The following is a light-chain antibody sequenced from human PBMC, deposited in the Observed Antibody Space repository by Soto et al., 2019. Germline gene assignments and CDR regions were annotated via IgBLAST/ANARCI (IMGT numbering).Light chain of an antibody. Sequence: DIVMTQSPDSLVVSLGERATINCKSSQTVLYSSNDKNYLAWYQQKPGRPPKLLVYWASTRESGVPDRFSGSGSGTDFTLTITSLQAEDVAIYYCQQYYSSPFTFGPGTKVDIK. V-gene: IGKV4-1*01. CDR3: QQYYSSPFT. J-gene: IGKJ3*01. CDR1: QTVLYSSNDKNY. CDR2: WAS.